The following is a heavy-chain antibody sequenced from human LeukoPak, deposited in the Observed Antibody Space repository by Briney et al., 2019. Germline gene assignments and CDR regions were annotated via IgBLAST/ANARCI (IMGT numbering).Heavy chain of an antibody. Sequence: GGSLRLSCAASGFTFSSYAMSWVRQAPGKGLDWVSSISGSGGNTFYADSVKGRFTISRDNAKNSLYLQMNSLRAEDTAVYYCAKDQGYEEAMTRGYFDYWGRGTLVTVSS. V-gene: IGHV3-23*01. CDR1: GFTFSSYA. J-gene: IGHJ4*02. D-gene: IGHD2-2*01. CDR2: ISGSGGNT. CDR3: AKDQGYEEAMTRGYFDY.